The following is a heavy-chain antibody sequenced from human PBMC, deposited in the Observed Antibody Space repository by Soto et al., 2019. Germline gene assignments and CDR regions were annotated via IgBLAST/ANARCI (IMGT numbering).Heavy chain of an antibody. CDR1: GGSISSYY. V-gene: IGHV4-59*01. CDR3: AITLGEYSGYDSIPDAFDI. J-gene: IGHJ3*02. D-gene: IGHD5-12*01. CDR2: IYYSGST. Sequence: PSETLSLTCTVSGGSISSYYWSWIRQPPGKGLEWIGYIYYSGSTNYNPSLKSRVTISVDTSKNQFSLKLSSVTAADTAVYYCAITLGEYSGYDSIPDAFDIWGQGTMVTVSS.